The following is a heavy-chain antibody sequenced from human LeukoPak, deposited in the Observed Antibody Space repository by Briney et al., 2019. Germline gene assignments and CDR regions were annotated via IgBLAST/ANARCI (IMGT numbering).Heavy chain of an antibody. J-gene: IGHJ3*01. CDR1: GFTFTDYI. CDR3: SREGAQGDQSAFDV. CDR2: FRRKRNGYTT. V-gene: IGHV3-72*01. Sequence: GGSLRLSCAASGFTFTDYILDWVRKSPGKGLEWIARFRRKRNGYTTEFAASVKGRLPISRDDSEKSMYLHMNNVKTEDTAVYYCSREGAQGDQSAFDVWGQGTMVTVSS. D-gene: IGHD2-21*01.